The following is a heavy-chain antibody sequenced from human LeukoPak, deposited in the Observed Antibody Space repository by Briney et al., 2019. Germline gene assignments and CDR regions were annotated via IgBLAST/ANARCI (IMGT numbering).Heavy chain of an antibody. CDR1: GYTLTELS. CDR3: ATHRKLQKAFDI. Sequence: ASVKVSCKVSGYTLTELSMHWVRQAPGKGLEWMGGFDPEDGETIYAQKFQGRVTMTEDTSTDTAYMELSSLRSEDTAVYYCATHRKLQKAFDIWGQGTMVTVSS. V-gene: IGHV1-24*01. CDR2: FDPEDGET. J-gene: IGHJ3*02. D-gene: IGHD1-14*01.